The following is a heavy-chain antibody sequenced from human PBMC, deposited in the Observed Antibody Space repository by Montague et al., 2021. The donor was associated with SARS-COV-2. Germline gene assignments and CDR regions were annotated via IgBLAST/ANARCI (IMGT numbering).Heavy chain of an antibody. CDR1: GDSVSIKIAT. V-gene: IGHV6-1*01. Sequence: CAISGDSVSIKIATWNWIRHSPSSGLDWLGRTYYRSKWYNDYAESVKSRITIDPDTSKHQFSLHLNSVTPEDTAVYYCARISVGSKYYFDFWGQGTLVTVSS. CDR3: ARISVGSKYYFDF. D-gene: IGHD4-11*01. CDR2: TYYRSKWYN. J-gene: IGHJ4*02.